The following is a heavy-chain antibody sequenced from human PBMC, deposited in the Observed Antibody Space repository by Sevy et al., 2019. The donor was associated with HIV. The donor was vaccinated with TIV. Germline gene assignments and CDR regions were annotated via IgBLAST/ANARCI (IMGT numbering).Heavy chain of an antibody. CDR2: ISAYNGNT. V-gene: IGHV1-18*01. J-gene: IGHJ6*02. Sequence: ASVKVSCKASGYTFTSYGISWVRQAPGQGLEWMGWISAYNGNTNYAQKLQGRVTMTTDTSTSTAYMELRSLRSDDTAVYYCASGCNKNYYYGMDVWGQGTTVTVSS. CDR1: GYTFTSYG. CDR3: ASGCNKNYYYGMDV.